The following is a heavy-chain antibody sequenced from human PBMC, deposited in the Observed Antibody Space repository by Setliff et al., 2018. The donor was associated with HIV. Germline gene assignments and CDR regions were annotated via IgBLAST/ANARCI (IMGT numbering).Heavy chain of an antibody. Sequence: PSETLSLTCAVYGGSFSAYYWTWIRQPPGKGLEWIGEISHGGSTSYNPSLKSRVTISLETSKNQFSLNLTSVTAADTAVYYCARLGEFWSQGSLVTVSS. J-gene: IGHJ4*02. CDR2: ISHGGST. V-gene: IGHV4-34*01. D-gene: IGHD3-16*01. CDR3: ARLGEF. CDR1: GGSFSAYY.